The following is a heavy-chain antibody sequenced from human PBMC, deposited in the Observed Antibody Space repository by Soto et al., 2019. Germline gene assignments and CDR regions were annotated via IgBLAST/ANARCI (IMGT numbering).Heavy chain of an antibody. J-gene: IGHJ4*02. CDR1: GGTFSSYA. Sequence: QVQLVQSGAEVKKPGSSVKVSCKASGGTFSSYAISWVRQAPGQGLEWMGGIIPIFGTANYAQKFQGRVKTTADKSTSTAYRELSSLRSEDTAVYYCARDRSGASLSGGFDYWGQGTLVTVSS. CDR2: IIPIFGTA. V-gene: IGHV1-69*06. D-gene: IGHD3-10*01. CDR3: ARDRSGASLSGGFDY.